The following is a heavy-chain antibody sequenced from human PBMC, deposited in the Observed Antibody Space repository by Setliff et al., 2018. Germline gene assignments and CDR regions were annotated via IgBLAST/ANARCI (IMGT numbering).Heavy chain of an antibody. CDR1: GYTFTSYA. Sequence: ASVKVSCKASGYTFTSYAMHWVRQAPGQGLEWMGWINAGNGNTKYSQKSQGRVTITRDTSASTAYMELSSLRSEDTAVYYCARDGFEIVVVPAAIYYYYYMDVWGKGTTVTVSS. CDR2: INAGNGNT. V-gene: IGHV1-3*01. D-gene: IGHD2-2*01. CDR3: ARDGFEIVVVPAAIYYYYYMDV. J-gene: IGHJ6*03.